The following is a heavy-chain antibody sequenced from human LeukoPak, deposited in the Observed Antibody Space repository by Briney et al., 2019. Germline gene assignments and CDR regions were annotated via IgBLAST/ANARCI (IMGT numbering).Heavy chain of an antibody. CDR3: ARSYECRRGAPPAGY. CDR2: ISGSGSTI. V-gene: IGHV3-48*03. J-gene: IGHJ4*02. CDR1: GFTFSSYE. D-gene: IGHD5-12*01. Sequence: GESLRLSCAASGFTFSSYEMNWVRQAPGKGLEWVSSISGSGSTISYADSVKGRFTMSRDNANNSLYLQMNGLRAEDTAVYYCARSYECRRGAPPAGYWGQGTLVSVSS.